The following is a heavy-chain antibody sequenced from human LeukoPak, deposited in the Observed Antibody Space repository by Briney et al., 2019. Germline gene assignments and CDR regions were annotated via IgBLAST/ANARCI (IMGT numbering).Heavy chain of an antibody. D-gene: IGHD6-19*01. Sequence: PGGSLSLSCAASGFTSSIYTMTWVRQTQGKGLEWLSAFGTTGGSTYYADSVKGRFTISRDNSKNTLYLQMNSLRAEDTAVYYCAKAKYSSGWYYFDYWGQGTLVTVSS. J-gene: IGHJ4*02. CDR2: FGTTGGST. V-gene: IGHV3-23*01. CDR1: GFTSSIYT. CDR3: AKAKYSSGWYYFDY.